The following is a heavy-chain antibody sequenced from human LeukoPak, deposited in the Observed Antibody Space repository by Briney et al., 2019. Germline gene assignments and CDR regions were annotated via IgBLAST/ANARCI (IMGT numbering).Heavy chain of an antibody. CDR1: GFTFSSYA. CDR3: AKDHDSSGYSRDAFDI. D-gene: IGHD3-22*01. CDR2: ISGSGGST. Sequence: PGGSLRLSCAASGFTFSSYAMSWVRQAPGKGLEWVSAISGSGGSTYYADSVKGRFTISRDNSKNTLYLQMNSLRAGDTAVYYCAKDHDSSGYSRDAFDIWGQGTMVTVSS. J-gene: IGHJ3*02. V-gene: IGHV3-23*01.